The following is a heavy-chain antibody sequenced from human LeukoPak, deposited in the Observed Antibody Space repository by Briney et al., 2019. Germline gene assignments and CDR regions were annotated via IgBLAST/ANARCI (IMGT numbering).Heavy chain of an antibody. J-gene: IGHJ4*02. Sequence: GGSLRLSCAASGFIFSSYNMNWVRQAPGKGLEWVSSISSSSSYIYYADSVKGRFTISRDNAKNSLYLQMNSLRAEDTAVYYCAREAAANFWTKPYSFFDYWGQGTLVTVSS. CDR1: GFIFSSYN. D-gene: IGHD3/OR15-3a*01. CDR3: AREAAANFWTKPYSFFDY. V-gene: IGHV3-21*01. CDR2: ISSSSSYI.